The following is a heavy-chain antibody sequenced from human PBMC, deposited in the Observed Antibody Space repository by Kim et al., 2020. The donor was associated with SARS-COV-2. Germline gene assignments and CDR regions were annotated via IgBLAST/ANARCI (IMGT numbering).Heavy chain of an antibody. CDR2: IYYSGST. V-gene: IGHV4-61*01. D-gene: IGHD3-16*01. J-gene: IGHJ4*02. Sequence: SETLSLTCTVSGGSVSSGSYYWSWIRQPPGKGLEWIGYIYYSGSTNYNPSLKSRVTISVDTSKNQFSLKLSSVTAADTAVYYCARGNRDGYNLVWDDYWGQGTLVTVSS. CDR3: ARGNRDGYNLVWDDY. CDR1: GGSVSSGSYY.